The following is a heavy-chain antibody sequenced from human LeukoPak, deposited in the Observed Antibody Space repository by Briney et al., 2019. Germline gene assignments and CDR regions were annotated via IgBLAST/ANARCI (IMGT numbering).Heavy chain of an antibody. CDR1: GGSISSYY. V-gene: IGHV4-59*01. Sequence: SETLSLTCTVSGGSISSYYWSWIRQPPGKGLEWIGYIYYSGSTNYNPSLKSRVTISVDTSKNQFSLKLSSVTAADTAVYYCASSAVVAATYYFDYWGQGTLVTVSS. CDR2: IYYSGST. CDR3: ASSAVVAATYYFDY. J-gene: IGHJ4*02. D-gene: IGHD2-15*01.